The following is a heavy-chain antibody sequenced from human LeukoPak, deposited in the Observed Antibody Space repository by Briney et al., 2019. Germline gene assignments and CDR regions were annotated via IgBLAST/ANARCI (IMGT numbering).Heavy chain of an antibody. CDR3: ARDSNVLRYFHWLSQGDCFDP. V-gene: IGHV3-21*01. J-gene: IGHJ5*02. CDR2: ISSSSSYI. D-gene: IGHD3-9*01. CDR1: AFTFSSYS. Sequence: GGSLRLSCAASAFTFSSYSMNWVRQAPGKGLEWVSSISSSSSYIYYADSVKGRFTISRDNAKNSLYLQMNSLRAEDTAVYYCARDSNVLRYFHWLSQGDCFDPRGQGTLVTVSS.